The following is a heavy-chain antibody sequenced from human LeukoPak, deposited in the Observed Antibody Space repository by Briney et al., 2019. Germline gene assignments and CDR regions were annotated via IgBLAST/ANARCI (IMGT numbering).Heavy chain of an antibody. D-gene: IGHD3-22*01. Sequence: SETLSLTCAVYGGSFSGYYWSWIRQPPGKGLERIGEINHSGSTNYNPSLKSRVTISVDTSKNRFSLKLSSVTAADTAVYYCARGHLPDYYYDSSGYYSPFDYWGQGTLVTVSS. J-gene: IGHJ4*02. V-gene: IGHV4-34*01. CDR3: ARGHLPDYYYDSSGYYSPFDY. CDR1: GGSFSGYY. CDR2: INHSGST.